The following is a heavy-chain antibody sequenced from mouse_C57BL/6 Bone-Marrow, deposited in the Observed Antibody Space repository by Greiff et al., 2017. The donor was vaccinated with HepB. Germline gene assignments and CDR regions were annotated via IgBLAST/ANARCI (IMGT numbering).Heavy chain of an antibody. V-gene: IGHV1-50*01. CDR1: GYTFTSYW. CDR3: ARPVYYGNSWFAY. Sequence: VQLQQSGAELVKPGASVKLSCKASGYTFTSYWMQWVKQRPGQGLEWIGEIDPSDSYTNYNQKFKGKDTLTVDTSSSTAYMQLSSLTSEDSAVYYCARPVYYGNSWFAYWGQGTLVTVSA. J-gene: IGHJ3*01. D-gene: IGHD2-1*01. CDR2: IDPSDSYT.